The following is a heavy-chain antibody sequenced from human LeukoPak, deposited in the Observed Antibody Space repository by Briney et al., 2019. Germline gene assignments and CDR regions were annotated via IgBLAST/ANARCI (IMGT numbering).Heavy chain of an antibody. Sequence: GESLKISCKGSGCSFTSYWIGWVRQMPGKGLEWMGIIYPGDSDTRYSPSFQGQVTISADKSISTAYLQWSSLKASNTAMYYGARLGGYCSGGSCYAHWYFDYWGQGTLVTVSS. CDR2: IYPGDSDT. V-gene: IGHV5-51*01. CDR3: ARLGGYCSGGSCYAHWYFDY. J-gene: IGHJ4*02. D-gene: IGHD2-15*01. CDR1: GCSFTSYW.